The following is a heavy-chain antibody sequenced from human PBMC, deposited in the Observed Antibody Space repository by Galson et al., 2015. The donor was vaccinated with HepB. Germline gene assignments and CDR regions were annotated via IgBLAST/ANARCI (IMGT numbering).Heavy chain of an antibody. CDR2: IYYSGST. CDR3: ARDKRAAAGY. Sequence: ETLSLTCTVSGGSISSYYWSWIRQPPGKGLEWIGYIYYSGSTNYNPSLKSRVTISVDTSKNQFSLKLSSVTAADTAVYYCARDKRAAAGYWGQGTLVTVSS. D-gene: IGHD6-13*01. J-gene: IGHJ4*02. CDR1: GGSISSYY. V-gene: IGHV4-59*01.